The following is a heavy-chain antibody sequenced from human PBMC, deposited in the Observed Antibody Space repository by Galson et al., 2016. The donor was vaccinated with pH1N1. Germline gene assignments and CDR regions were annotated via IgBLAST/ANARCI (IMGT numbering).Heavy chain of an antibody. CDR2: ISWNSGSI. J-gene: IGHJ4*02. Sequence: SLRLSCAASGFTFDDYAMHWVRQAPGKGLEWVSGISWNSGSIGYADSVKGRFTISRDNAKNSLYLQMNSLRSEDTALYYCAKVRGFLSGYYDYWGQGTLVTVSS. D-gene: IGHD3-3*01. CDR1: GFTFDDYA. V-gene: IGHV3-9*01. CDR3: AKVRGFLSGYYDY.